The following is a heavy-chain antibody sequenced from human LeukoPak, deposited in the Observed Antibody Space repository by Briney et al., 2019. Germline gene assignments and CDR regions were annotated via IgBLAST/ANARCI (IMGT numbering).Heavy chain of an antibody. CDR2: IYYTGST. Sequence: SETLSLTCTVSGGSISSDSYYWGWIRQPPGKGLEWIGSIYYTGSTGYNPSLKSRVTISVDASKNQFSLKLTSVTAADTAVYYCARLVAIGVFYYFDYWGQGTQVTVSS. J-gene: IGHJ4*02. CDR3: ARLVAIGVFYYFDY. D-gene: IGHD2-21*01. CDR1: GGSISSDSYY. V-gene: IGHV4-39*01.